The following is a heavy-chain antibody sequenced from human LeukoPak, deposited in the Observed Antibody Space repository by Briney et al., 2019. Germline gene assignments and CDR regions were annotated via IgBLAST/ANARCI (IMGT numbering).Heavy chain of an antibody. V-gene: IGHV4-34*01. CDR2: INHSGST. CDR3: ARGGDCSSTSCYTFWFGP. J-gene: IGHJ5*02. CDR1: GGSFSGYY. Sequence: SETLSLTCAVYGGSFSGYYWSWIRQPPGKGLEWIGEINHSGSTNYNPSLKSRVTISVDTSKNQFSLKLSSVTAADTAVYYCARGGDCSSTSCYTFWFGPWGQGTLVTVSS. D-gene: IGHD2-2*02.